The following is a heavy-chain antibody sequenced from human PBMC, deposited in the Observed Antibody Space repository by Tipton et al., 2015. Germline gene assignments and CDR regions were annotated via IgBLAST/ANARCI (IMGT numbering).Heavy chain of an antibody. CDR1: GGSIKSSISY. Sequence: TLSLTCNVSGGSIKSSISYWAWIRQSPGKGLEWIGSFYYTESTYYNPSLKSRVTISVDKPKNQFSLRLTSVTAADTAVYYCARYSWGFWYFDLWGRGPLVSVSS. J-gene: IGHJ2*01. CDR3: ARYSWGFWYFDL. V-gene: IGHV4-39*01. CDR2: FYYTEST. D-gene: IGHD1-26*01.